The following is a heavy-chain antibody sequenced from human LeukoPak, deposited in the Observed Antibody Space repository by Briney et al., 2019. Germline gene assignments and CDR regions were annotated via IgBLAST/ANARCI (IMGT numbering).Heavy chain of an antibody. J-gene: IGHJ5*02. CDR3: AEKDSGGSYNWFDP. V-gene: IGHV3-23*01. CDR1: GFTFKNYA. CDR2: ISGDAVTS. D-gene: IGHD3-22*01. Sequence: PGGSLRLSCAASGFTFKNYAMNWVRQSPGQGLEWVSTISGDAVTSWYADSVKGRFTVSRDNSKNIVFLQVNNLRAEDTAVYYCAEKDSGGSYNWFDPWGQGTLVTVSS.